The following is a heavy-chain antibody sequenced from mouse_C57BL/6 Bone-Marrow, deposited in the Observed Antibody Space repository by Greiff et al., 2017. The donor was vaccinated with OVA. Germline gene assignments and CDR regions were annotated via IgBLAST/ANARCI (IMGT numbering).Heavy chain of an antibody. CDR1: GYAFSSSW. CDR3: ARPYGSDYFDY. D-gene: IGHD1-1*01. Sequence: QVQLQQSGPELVKPGASVKISCKASGYAFSSSWMNWVKQRPGKGLEWIGRIYPGDGDTNYNGKFKGKATLTADKSSSTAYMQLSSLTSEDSAVYFCARPYGSDYFDYWGQGTTLTVSS. CDR2: IYPGDGDT. V-gene: IGHV1-82*01. J-gene: IGHJ2*01.